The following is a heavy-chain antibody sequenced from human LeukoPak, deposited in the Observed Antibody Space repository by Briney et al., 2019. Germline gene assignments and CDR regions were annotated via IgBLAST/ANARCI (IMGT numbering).Heavy chain of an antibody. V-gene: IGHV4-59*12. CDR1: GGSISSYH. CDR3: ASLLTGTTYDP. D-gene: IGHD1-7*01. Sequence: SETLSLTCTVSGGSISSYHWTWIRQSPGKGLEWIGYISYSGNTNYNPSLKSRLTILIDTSKNQFSLKLSSVTAADTAVYYCASLLTGTTYDPWGQGTLVTVSS. J-gene: IGHJ5*02. CDR2: ISYSGNT.